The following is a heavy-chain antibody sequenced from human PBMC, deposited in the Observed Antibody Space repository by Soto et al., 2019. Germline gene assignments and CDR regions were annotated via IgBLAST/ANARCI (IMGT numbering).Heavy chain of an antibody. D-gene: IGHD5-18*01. Sequence: SETLSLTCTVSGGSISSGDYYWSWIRQPPGKGLEWIGYIYYSGSTKYNPSLKSRVSISVDTSKNQFSLKLSSVTAADTAVYFCARRYGYGTFDIWGQGTMVTVSS. CDR1: GGSISSGDYY. CDR3: ARRYGYGTFDI. J-gene: IGHJ3*02. V-gene: IGHV4-61*08. CDR2: IYYSGST.